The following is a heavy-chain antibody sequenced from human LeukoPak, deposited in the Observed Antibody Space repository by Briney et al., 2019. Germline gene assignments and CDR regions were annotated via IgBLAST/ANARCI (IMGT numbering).Heavy chain of an antibody. V-gene: IGHV3-30*04. CDR3: ARDLLSPLRYFDWLRTKAYYYYMDV. D-gene: IGHD3-9*01. Sequence: GGSLRLSCAASGFTFSSYAMHWVRQAPGKGLEWVAVISYDGSNKYYADSVKGRFTISRDNSKNTLYLQMNSLRAEDTAVYYCARDLLSPLRYFDWLRTKAYYYYMDVWGKGTTVTISS. J-gene: IGHJ6*03. CDR2: ISYDGSNK. CDR1: GFTFSSYA.